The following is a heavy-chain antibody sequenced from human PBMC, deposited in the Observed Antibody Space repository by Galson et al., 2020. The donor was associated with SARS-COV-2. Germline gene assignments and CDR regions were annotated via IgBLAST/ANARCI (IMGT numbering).Heavy chain of an antibody. V-gene: IGHV1-2*02. CDR3: ARGTYDILTGYRADDAFDI. CDR2: INPNSGGT. D-gene: IGHD3-9*01. J-gene: IGHJ3*02. Sequence: ASVKVSCKASGYTFTGYYMHWVRQAPGQGLEWTGWINPNSGGTNYAQKFQGRVTMTRDTSISTAYMELSRLRSDDTAVYYCARGTYDILTGYRADDAFDIWGQGTMVTVSS. CDR1: GYTFTGYY.